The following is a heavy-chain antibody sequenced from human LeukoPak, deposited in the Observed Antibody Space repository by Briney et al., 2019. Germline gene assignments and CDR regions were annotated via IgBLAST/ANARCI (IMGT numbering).Heavy chain of an antibody. CDR2: INHSGST. CDR1: GGSFSGYY. V-gene: IGHV4-34*01. Sequence: SETLSLTCAVYGGSFSGYYWSWIRQPPGKGLEWIGEINHSGSTNYNPSLKSRVTISVDTSKNQFSLKLSSVTAADTAVYYCARWAYSGYSSRYYYYYYGMDVWGQGTTVTVSS. J-gene: IGHJ6*02. CDR3: ARWAYSGYSSRYYYYYYGMDV. D-gene: IGHD6-13*01.